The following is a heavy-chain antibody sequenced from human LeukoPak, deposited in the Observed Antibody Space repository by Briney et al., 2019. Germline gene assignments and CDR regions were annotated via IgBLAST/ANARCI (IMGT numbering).Heavy chain of an antibody. CDR2: ISWNGGSI. Sequence: GGSLRLSCAASGFTFDDYAMHWVRQAPGKGLEWVSSISWNGGSIGYADSVKGRFTISRDNAKNSLYLQMNSLRAEDTALYYCAKAVVVVEEEYDYGDYVGYCFDYWGQGTLVTVSS. D-gene: IGHD4-17*01. J-gene: IGHJ4*02. CDR1: GFTFDDYA. CDR3: AKAVVVVEEEYDYGDYVGYCFDY. V-gene: IGHV3-9*01.